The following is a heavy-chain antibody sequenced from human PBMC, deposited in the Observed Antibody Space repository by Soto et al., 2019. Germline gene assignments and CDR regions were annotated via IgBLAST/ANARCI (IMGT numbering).Heavy chain of an antibody. J-gene: IGHJ5*02. V-gene: IGHV4-31*03. CDR1: GGSISSGGYY. CDR2: IYYSGST. Sequence: QVQLQESGLGLVKPSQTLSLTCTVSGGSISSGGYYWSWIRQHPGKGLEWIGYIYYSGSTYYNPSLKSRVTISVDTSKNQFSLKLSSVTAADTAVYYCARVRPTRTYYSGWFDPWGQGTLVTVSS. D-gene: IGHD2-21*01. CDR3: ARVRPTRTYYSGWFDP.